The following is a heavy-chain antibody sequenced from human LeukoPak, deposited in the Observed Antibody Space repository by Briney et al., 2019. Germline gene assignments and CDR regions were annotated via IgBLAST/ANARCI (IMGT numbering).Heavy chain of an antibody. V-gene: IGHV3-30*02. CDR3: AKDHANTPVVTN. D-gene: IGHD2-21*02. Sequence: GGSLRLSCAASGFTFSSYGMHWVRQAPGKGLEWVAFIRYDGSNKYFADSVKGRFTISRDSSKNTVDLQMNNLRVDDTAIYYCAKDHANTPVVTNWGQGILVSVSS. J-gene: IGHJ4*02. CDR1: GFTFSSYG. CDR2: IRYDGSNK.